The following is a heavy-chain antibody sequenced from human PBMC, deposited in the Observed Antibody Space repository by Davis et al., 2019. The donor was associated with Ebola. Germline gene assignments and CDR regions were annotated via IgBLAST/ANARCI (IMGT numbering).Heavy chain of an antibody. V-gene: IGHV4-59*12. CDR1: GGSITSYY. D-gene: IGHD6-19*01. J-gene: IGHJ6*04. CDR2: IYYSGST. CDR3: ARGEVAVAGTGLAYYYYGMDV. Sequence: MPSETLSLTCTVSGGSITSYYWSWIRQPPGKGLEWIGYIYYSGSTNYNPSLKSRVTISVDTSKNQFSLKLSSVTAADTAVYYCARGEVAVAGTGLAYYYYGMDVWGKGTTVTVSS.